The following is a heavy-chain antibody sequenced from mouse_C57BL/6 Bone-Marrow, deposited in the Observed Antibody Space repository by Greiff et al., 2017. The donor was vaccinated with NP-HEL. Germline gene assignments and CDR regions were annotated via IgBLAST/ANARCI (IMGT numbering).Heavy chain of an antibody. CDR3: ASNYYGRGGAMDY. Sequence: QVQLQQSGAELARPGASVKMSCKASGYTFTSYTMHWVKQRPGQGLEWIGYINPSSGYTKYNQKFKDKATLTADKSSSTAYMQLISLTSEDSAVYYCASNYYGRGGAMDYWGQGTSVTVSS. CDR2: INPSSGYT. D-gene: IGHD1-1*01. V-gene: IGHV1-4*01. CDR1: GYTFTSYT. J-gene: IGHJ4*01.